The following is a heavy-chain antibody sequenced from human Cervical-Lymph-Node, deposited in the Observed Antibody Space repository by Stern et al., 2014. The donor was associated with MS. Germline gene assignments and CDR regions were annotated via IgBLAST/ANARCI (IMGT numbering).Heavy chain of an antibody. CDR1: GFTFSLYD. J-gene: IGHJ5*02. D-gene: IGHD3-22*01. V-gene: IGHV3-30*18. Sequence: VQLVQSGGGVVQPGRSLRLSCAASGFTFSLYDMHWVRQAPGKGLEWVAAISYDGDNKFYTDSEKGRFTISRDSSNSTLYLQLNSLSPEDTAIYYCAKDPRIYDSRGYLDAWGQGTLVTVSS. CDR2: ISYDGDNK. CDR3: AKDPRIYDSRGYLDA.